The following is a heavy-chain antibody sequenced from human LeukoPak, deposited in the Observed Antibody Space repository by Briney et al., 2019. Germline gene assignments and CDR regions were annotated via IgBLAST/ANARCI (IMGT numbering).Heavy chain of an antibody. CDR2: ISWNSGGI. J-gene: IGHJ6*02. V-gene: IGHV3-9*01. CDR3: AKVRGRRASYYYYAMDV. D-gene: IGHD3-10*01. CDR1: GFIFDDYA. Sequence: GGSLRLSCAASGFIFDDYAMHWVRQPPGQGLEWVSGISWNSGGIGYADSVKGRFTISRDNAKSSLYLQMNSLRPEDTALYYCAKVRGRRASYYYYAMDVWGQGTTVTVSS.